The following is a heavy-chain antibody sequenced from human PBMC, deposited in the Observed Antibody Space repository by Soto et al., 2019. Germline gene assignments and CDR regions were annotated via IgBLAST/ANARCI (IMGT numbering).Heavy chain of an antibody. J-gene: IGHJ5*02. CDR3: ARDGPIAAAGNNWFDP. CDR1: GFTFSTYT. D-gene: IGHD6-13*01. V-gene: IGHV3-30-3*01. CDR2: ISDDGDNR. Sequence: QVQLVESGGDVVQPGRSLRLSCTASGFTFSTYTMHWVRQSPGKGLEWLAFISDDGDNRYYAESVRGRFTISRDNSKNTLYLQMDSLRPEDTAVYYCARDGPIAAAGNNWFDPWGQGILVTVSS.